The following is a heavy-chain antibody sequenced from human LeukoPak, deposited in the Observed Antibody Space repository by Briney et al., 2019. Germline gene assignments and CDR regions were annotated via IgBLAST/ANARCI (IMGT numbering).Heavy chain of an antibody. CDR2: IYHSGST. V-gene: IGHV4-38-2*02. CDR1: GYSISSGYY. J-gene: IGHJ5*02. CDR3: AREGHWFDP. Sequence: SETLSLTCIVSGYSISSGYYWVWIRQPPGKGLEWIGSIYHSGSTYYNPSLKSRVTISVDTSKNQFSLKLSSVTAADTAVYYCAREGHWFDPWGQGTLVTVSS.